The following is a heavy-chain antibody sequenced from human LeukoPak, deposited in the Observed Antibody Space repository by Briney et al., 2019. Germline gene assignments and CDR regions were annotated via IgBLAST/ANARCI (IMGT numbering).Heavy chain of an antibody. V-gene: IGHV4-61*02. CDR1: GGSISSGNYY. CDR2: IYTSGST. Sequence: SETLSLTCTVSGGSISSGNYYWSWIRKPAGKGLEWIGRIYTSGSTNYNPSLKSRVTVSVDTSKNQFSLKLSSVTAADTAVYYCARDRSGSYNLFDYWGQGTLVTVSS. CDR3: ARDRSGSYNLFDY. D-gene: IGHD1-26*01. J-gene: IGHJ4*02.